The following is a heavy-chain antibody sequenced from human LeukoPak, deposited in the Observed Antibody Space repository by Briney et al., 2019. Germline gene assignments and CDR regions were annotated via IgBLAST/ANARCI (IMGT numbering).Heavy chain of an antibody. V-gene: IGHV3-30*18. Sequence: GGSLRLSCAASGFTFSSYGMHWVRQAPGKGLEWVAVISYDGSNKYYADSVKGRFTISRDNSKNMLYLQMNSLRAEDTAVYYCAKDQTAFYDYVWGSYASASHPTFDYWGQGTLVTVSS. CDR1: GFTFSSYG. CDR2: ISYDGSNK. D-gene: IGHD3-16*01. J-gene: IGHJ4*02. CDR3: AKDQTAFYDYVWGSYASASHPTFDY.